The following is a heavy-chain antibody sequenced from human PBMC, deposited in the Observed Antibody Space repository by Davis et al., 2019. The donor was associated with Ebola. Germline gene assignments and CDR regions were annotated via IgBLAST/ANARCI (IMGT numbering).Heavy chain of an antibody. CDR1: GYTFTGYY. CDR2: INPNSGGT. D-gene: IGHD3-10*01. V-gene: IGHV1-2*06. J-gene: IGHJ4*02. CDR3: ARGLLWFAESHIDY. Sequence: AASVKVSCKASGYTFTGYYIYWVRQAPGLGLDWMGRINPNSGGTNYARNFQGRVTLTRDTSISTAYMALSSLRSDDTAVYYCARGLLWFAESHIDYWGQGALVTVSS.